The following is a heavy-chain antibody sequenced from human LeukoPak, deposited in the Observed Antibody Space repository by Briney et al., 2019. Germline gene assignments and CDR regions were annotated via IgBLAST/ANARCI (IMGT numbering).Heavy chain of an antibody. J-gene: IGHJ4*02. Sequence: GASVKVSCKAPGYTFTSYGISWVRQAPGQGLEWMGWISAYNGNTNYAQKPQGRVTMTTDTSTSTAYMELRSLRSDDTAVYYCARDEAVLWFGELLNYWGQGTLVTVSS. CDR2: ISAYNGNT. D-gene: IGHD3-10*01. CDR3: ARDEAVLWFGELLNY. V-gene: IGHV1-18*01. CDR1: GYTFTSYG.